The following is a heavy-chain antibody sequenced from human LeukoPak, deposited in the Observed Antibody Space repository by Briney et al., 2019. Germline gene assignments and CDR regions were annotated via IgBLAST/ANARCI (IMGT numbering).Heavy chain of an antibody. CDR1: GGSLSSSTYY. CDR3: ARGRGEGRGISMVRGVRAPSYNWFDP. Sequence: SETLSLTCTVSGGSLSSSTYYWGWVRQPPGTGLEWLARIYYSGSTYYNPSLKSRVTISVDTSKNQFSLKLSSVTAADTAVYYCARGRGEGRGISMVRGVRAPSYNWFDPWGHGTLVTVSS. CDR2: IYYSGST. D-gene: IGHD3-10*01. J-gene: IGHJ5*02. V-gene: IGHV4-39*07.